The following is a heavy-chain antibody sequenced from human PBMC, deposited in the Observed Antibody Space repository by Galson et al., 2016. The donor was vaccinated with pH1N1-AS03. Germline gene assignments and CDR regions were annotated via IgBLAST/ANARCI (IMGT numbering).Heavy chain of an antibody. V-gene: IGHV3-23*01. CDR3: ARGSGSPHWFDP. Sequence: SLRLSCAASGFDFSIYAMHWVRQAPGKGLEWVSGIGGVNRSLWYAESVKGRFTVSRDNSKGTLDLQMNSLRADDTAVYYCARGSGSPHWFDPWGQGTLVTVSS. CDR1: GFDFSIYA. CDR2: IGGVNRSL. D-gene: IGHD3-3*01. J-gene: IGHJ5*02.